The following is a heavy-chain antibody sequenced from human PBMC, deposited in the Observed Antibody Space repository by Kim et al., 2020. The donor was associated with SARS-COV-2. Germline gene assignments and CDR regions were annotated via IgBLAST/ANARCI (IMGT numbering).Heavy chain of an antibody. V-gene: IGHV3-48*03. CDR3: ARDRSSGYSYGEGYYYGMDV. J-gene: IGHJ6*02. D-gene: IGHD5-18*01. Sequence: QFTISRDNAKNSLYLQMNSLRAEDTAVYYCARDRSSGYSYGEGYYYGMDVWGQGTTVTVSS.